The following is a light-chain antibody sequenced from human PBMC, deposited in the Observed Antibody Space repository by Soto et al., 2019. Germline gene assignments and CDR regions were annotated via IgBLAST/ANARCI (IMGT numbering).Light chain of an antibody. CDR2: GAT. V-gene: IGKV1-39*01. Sequence: DIQMTQSPSSLSASVGDRVTITCRASQAIGNYLNWYQQKPGKAPNLLIFGATTLQSGVPSRFSGSGYGTNFTLIISVLQPEDFAIYYYQQCHATPLTFGQGTRL. CDR1: QAIGNY. J-gene: IGKJ5*01. CDR3: QQCHATPLT.